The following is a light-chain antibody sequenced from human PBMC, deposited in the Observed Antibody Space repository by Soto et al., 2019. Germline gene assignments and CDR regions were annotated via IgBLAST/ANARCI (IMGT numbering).Light chain of an antibody. CDR3: QQYNNWPALT. CDR2: GAS. CDR1: QSVSSN. J-gene: IGKJ4*01. V-gene: IGKV3D-15*01. Sequence: IVMTQSPAPLSVSPGEKATLSCRASQSVSSNLAWYQQKPGQAPRLLIYGASIRATGIPARFSGSGSGTEFTLTISSLQSEDFAVYYCQQYNNWPALTFGGGTKVDIK.